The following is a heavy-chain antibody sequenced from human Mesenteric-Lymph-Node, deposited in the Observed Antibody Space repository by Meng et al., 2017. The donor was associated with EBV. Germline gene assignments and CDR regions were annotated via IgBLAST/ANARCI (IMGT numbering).Heavy chain of an antibody. CDR1: GGSISSGGYY. CDR2: MYSSGST. D-gene: IGHD3-10*01. CDR3: ARGAYEGSGSKFAD. V-gene: IGHV4-30-4*01. J-gene: IGHJ4*02. Sequence: QLHLHESGPGLVKPSETLSLTGAVPGGSISSGGYYWTWIRQPPGKGLEWIGYMYSSGSTYYNPSLESRFAMSLDTYKNQFSLRLTSVTAADTALYYCARGAYEGSGSKFADWGQGTLVTVSS.